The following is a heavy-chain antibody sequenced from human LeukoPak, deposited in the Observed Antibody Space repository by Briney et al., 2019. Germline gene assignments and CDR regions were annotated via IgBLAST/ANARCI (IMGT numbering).Heavy chain of an antibody. CDR2: VSSNGAKT. V-gene: IGHV3-23*01. Sequence: GGSLRLSCAASGFTFSSYAITWVRQAPGKGLEWVSAVSSNGAKTYYADSVKGRFTISRDNYKNMVFLQMNSLRVEDTATYYCARLHSAVYYGDAFDIWGQGTMVTVSS. CDR1: GFTFSSYA. D-gene: IGHD3-16*01. J-gene: IGHJ3*02. CDR3: ARLHSAVYYGDAFDI.